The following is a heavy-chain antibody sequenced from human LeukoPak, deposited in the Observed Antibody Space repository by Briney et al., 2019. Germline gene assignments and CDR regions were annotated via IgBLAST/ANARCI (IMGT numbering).Heavy chain of an antibody. V-gene: IGHV1-46*04. CDR3: AREGGSYKYFDD. CDR1: EDTFTRHY. D-gene: IGHD3-10*01. Sequence: ASVKVSCKASEDTFTRHYIHWLRQAPGQGLEWIGLINPDDDSIDYTQKLRGRITVTRDRSTSTVYMELKSLRSDDTALYYCAREGGSYKYFDDWGQGSLVTVSS. J-gene: IGHJ4*02. CDR2: INPDDDSI.